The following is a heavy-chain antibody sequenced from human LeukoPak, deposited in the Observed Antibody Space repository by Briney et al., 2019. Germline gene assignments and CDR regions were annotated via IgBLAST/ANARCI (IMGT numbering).Heavy chain of an antibody. D-gene: IGHD6-13*01. Sequence: GGSLKLSCAASGFTFSGCAVHWVRQAPGKGLEWVGRIGSKAFDYATVYAASVEGRFTISGDDSKHTAFLQMNSLKTEDTAVYYCTRHLDGIAAYDYWGQGSLVTVSS. CDR2: IGSKAFDYAT. J-gene: IGHJ4*02. V-gene: IGHV3-73*01. CDR1: GFTFSGCA. CDR3: TRHLDGIAAYDY.